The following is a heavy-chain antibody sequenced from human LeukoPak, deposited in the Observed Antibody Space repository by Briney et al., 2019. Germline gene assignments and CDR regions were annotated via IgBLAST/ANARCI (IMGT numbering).Heavy chain of an antibody. Sequence: GASVKVSCKASGYTLIDYYLHWVRQAPGQGLEWMGWINPHTGDTHYAQSFQGRVTMTRDTSISTAYMDLIMLRSDDTDVYYCARGSALSQTTGTTFDYWGQGTLVTVSS. V-gene: IGHV1-2*02. CDR2: INPHTGDT. CDR3: ARGSALSQTTGTTFDY. J-gene: IGHJ4*02. CDR1: GYTLIDYY. D-gene: IGHD4-17*01.